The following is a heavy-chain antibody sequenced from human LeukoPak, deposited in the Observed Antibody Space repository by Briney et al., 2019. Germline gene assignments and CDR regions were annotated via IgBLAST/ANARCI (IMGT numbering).Heavy chain of an antibody. CDR1: QFTFRSFD. V-gene: IGHV3-48*01. Sequence: GGSLRLSCAASQFTFRSFDMNWVRQAPGKGLEWVAHISTGSSTKYYADSVKGRFTISRDDAKNSVYLQMNSRRADDTAVYYCARAFDYWGQGTLVTVAS. CDR2: ISTGSSTK. J-gene: IGHJ4*02. CDR3: ARAFDY.